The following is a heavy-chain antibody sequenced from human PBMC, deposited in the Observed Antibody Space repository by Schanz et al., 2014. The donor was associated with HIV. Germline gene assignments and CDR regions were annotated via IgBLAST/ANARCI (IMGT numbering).Heavy chain of an antibody. Sequence: QVQLVESGGGVVQPGRSLRLSCAASGFTFSSYGMHWVRQAPGKGLEWVAAMWYDESHKGYADSVKGRFTISRDNSKNTLYLEMNSLRPEDTAVYYCAKVGRIYSTTWIDHWGQGTLVTVSS. CDR2: MWYDESHK. V-gene: IGHV3-33*06. CDR3: AKVGRIYSTTWIDH. J-gene: IGHJ4*02. CDR1: GFTFSSYG. D-gene: IGHD6-13*01.